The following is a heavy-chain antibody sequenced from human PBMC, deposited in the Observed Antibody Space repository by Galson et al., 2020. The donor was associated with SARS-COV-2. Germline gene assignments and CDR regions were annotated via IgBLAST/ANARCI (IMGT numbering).Heavy chain of an antibody. CDR3: ARGRTVTTFFSMVTAINY. V-gene: IGHV4-34*01. D-gene: IGHD2-21*02. J-gene: IGHJ4*02. CDR1: GGSFSGYY. CDR2: INHSGST. Sequence: SETLSLTCAVYGGSFSGYYWSWIRQPPGKGLEWMGEINHSGSTNYNPSPKSRVTISVDTSTNQFSLMLSSVTAADTAVYYCARGRTVTTFFSMVTAINYWGQGTLVTVSS.